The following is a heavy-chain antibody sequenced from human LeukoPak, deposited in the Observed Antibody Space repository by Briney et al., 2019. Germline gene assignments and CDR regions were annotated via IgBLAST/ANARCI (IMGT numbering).Heavy chain of an antibody. V-gene: IGHV1-69*04. D-gene: IGHD3-3*01. J-gene: IGHJ5*02. Sequence: GASVKVSCKASGYTFTSYAMHWVRPAPGQRLEWMGRIIPILGIANYAQKFQGRVTITADKSTSTAYMELSSLRSEDTAVYYCAREAPAYDFWSGYRNWFDPWGQGTLVTVSS. CDR3: AREAPAYDFWSGYRNWFDP. CDR2: IIPILGIA. CDR1: GYTFTSYA.